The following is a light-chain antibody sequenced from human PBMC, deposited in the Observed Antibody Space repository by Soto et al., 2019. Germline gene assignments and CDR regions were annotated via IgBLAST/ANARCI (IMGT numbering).Light chain of an antibody. V-gene: IGKV3-20*01. J-gene: IGKJ1*01. Sequence: EIVLTQAPGTLSLSPGERATLSCRARQSVSNNYLAWHQQTPGQAPRLLIYGASNRATGIPDRFSGSGSGTDFTLTISRLEPEDFAVYYCQQYGSSGTFGQGTKVDIK. CDR1: QSVSNNY. CDR3: QQYGSSGT. CDR2: GAS.